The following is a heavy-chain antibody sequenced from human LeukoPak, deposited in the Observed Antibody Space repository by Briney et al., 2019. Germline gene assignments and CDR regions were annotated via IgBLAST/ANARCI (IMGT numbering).Heavy chain of an antibody. J-gene: IGHJ6*02. CDR2: IYYSGST. CDR1: GGSISSYY. V-gene: IGHV4-59*08. Sequence: SETLSLTCTVSGGSISSYYWSWIRQPPGKGLEWIGYIYYSGSTNYNPSLKSRVTISVDTSKNQFSLKLSSVTAADTAVYYCARHWGIAAAGTGGYYYYYYGMDVWGQGTTVTVSS. CDR3: ARHWGIAAAGTGGYYYYYYGMDV. D-gene: IGHD6-13*01.